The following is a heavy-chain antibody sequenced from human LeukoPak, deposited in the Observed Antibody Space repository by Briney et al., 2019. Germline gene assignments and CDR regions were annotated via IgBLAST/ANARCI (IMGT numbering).Heavy chain of an antibody. CDR3: ARDSEPNQVDSRFVVVAPAPVTVAFDI. J-gene: IGHJ3*02. D-gene: IGHD2-2*01. V-gene: IGHV7-4-1*02. CDR2: VNTNTGNP. CDR1: GYTFTRYG. Sequence: GASVKVSCKASGYTFTRYGMNWVRQAPGQRPEWMGWVNTNTGNPTYAQGFTGRYVFSLDTSVSTAYLQISSLKAEDTAVYYCARDSEPNQVDSRFVVVAPAPVTVAFDIWGQGTTVTVSS.